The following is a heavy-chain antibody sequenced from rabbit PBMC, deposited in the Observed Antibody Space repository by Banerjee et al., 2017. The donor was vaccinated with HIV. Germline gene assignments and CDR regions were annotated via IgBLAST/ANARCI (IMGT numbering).Heavy chain of an antibody. V-gene: IGHV1S47*01. D-gene: IGHD6-1*01. Sequence: QEQLVESGGGLVQPGGSLKLSCKASGFDFSSYGISWVRQAPGKGLEWIGYIDPVFGSTDYASWVNGRFTISSDNAQNTVDLQLNSLTAADTATYFCVRSYVGYAGYGYAKYTPFNLWGPGTLVTVS. CDR3: VRSYVGYAGYGYAKYTPFNL. CDR1: GFDFSSYG. CDR2: IDPVFGST. J-gene: IGHJ4*01.